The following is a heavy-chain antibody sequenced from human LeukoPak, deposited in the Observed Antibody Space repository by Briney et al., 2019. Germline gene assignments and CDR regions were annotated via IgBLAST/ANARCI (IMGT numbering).Heavy chain of an antibody. D-gene: IGHD4-23*01. CDR3: ASAFYGGNPDAGY. Sequence: GSLRLSCAAYGFMFDDHAMHWVRQAPGKGLEWVSAIYSGGNTYYADSVKGRFAISRDNSKNTLYLQMNSLRAEDTAVYYCASAFYGGNPDAGYWGQGTLVTVSS. CDR1: GFMFDDHA. J-gene: IGHJ4*02. V-gene: IGHV3-53*01. CDR2: IYSGGNT.